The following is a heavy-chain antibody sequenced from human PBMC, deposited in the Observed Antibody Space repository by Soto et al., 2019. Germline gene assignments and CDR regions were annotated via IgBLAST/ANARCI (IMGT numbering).Heavy chain of an antibody. J-gene: IGHJ4*02. CDR1: GFTFTTYG. Sequence: QVQLVESGGGVAQPGTSLRLSCAASGFTFTTYGMHWVRQAPGKGLEWVAAIWYDGSNKYYVDPVKGRFTISRDNSKNTVYLEMNSLRVEDTGVYYCARDQRPLHSRTGMDNWGQGTLVTVSS. CDR2: IWYDGSNK. D-gene: IGHD3-10*01. CDR3: ARDQRPLHSRTGMDN. V-gene: IGHV3-33*01.